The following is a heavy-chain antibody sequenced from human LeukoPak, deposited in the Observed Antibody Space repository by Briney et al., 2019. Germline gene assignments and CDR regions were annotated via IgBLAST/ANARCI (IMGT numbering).Heavy chain of an antibody. CDR1: GFTFTSYA. J-gene: IGHJ4*02. D-gene: IGHD2-15*01. CDR3: GIEFCSGGSCYPYYFDY. V-gene: IGHV3-23*01. Sequence: GGSLRLSCTASGFTFTSYAMSWVRQAPGKGLEWVSSIGGSGTTTNYADSVKGRFTISRDNSKNSVYLQMNSLRAEDTAVYYCGIEFCSGGSCYPYYFDYWGQGTLVTVSS. CDR2: IGGSGTTT.